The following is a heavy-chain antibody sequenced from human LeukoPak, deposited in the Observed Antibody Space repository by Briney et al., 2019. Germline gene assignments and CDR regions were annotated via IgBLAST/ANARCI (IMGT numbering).Heavy chain of an antibody. J-gene: IGHJ3*02. CDR3: AKDVSAWDAFDI. D-gene: IGHD1-26*01. Sequence: PGGSLRLTCAASGFTFSSYGMHWVRQAPGKGLEWVAVIWYDGSNKYYADSVKGRFTISRDNSKNTLYLQMNSLRAEDTAVYYCAKDVSAWDAFDIWGQGTMVTVSS. V-gene: IGHV3-33*06. CDR1: GFTFSSYG. CDR2: IWYDGSNK.